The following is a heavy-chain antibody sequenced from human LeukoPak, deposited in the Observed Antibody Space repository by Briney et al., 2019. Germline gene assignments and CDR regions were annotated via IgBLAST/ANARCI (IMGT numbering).Heavy chain of an antibody. CDR1: GGSISSGGYY. D-gene: IGHD6-19*01. Sequence: SQTLSLTCTVSGGSISSGGYYWSWIRRHPGKGLEWIGYIYYSGSTYYNPSLKSRVTISVDTSKNQFSLKLSSVTAADTAVYYCARPCSGWQEWAFDIWGQGTMVTVSS. V-gene: IGHV4-31*03. CDR2: IYYSGST. CDR3: ARPCSGWQEWAFDI. J-gene: IGHJ3*02.